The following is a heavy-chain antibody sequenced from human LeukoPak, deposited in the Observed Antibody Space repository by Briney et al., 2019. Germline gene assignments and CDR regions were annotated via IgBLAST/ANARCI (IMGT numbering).Heavy chain of an antibody. J-gene: IGHJ6*03. CDR2: ISSSSSYI. CDR1: GFTFSSDS. V-gene: IGHV3-21*01. Sequence: GGSLRLSCAASGFTFSSDSMNWVRQAPGKGLEWVASISSSSSYIYYADSVKGRFTISRDNAKNSLYLQMNSLRAEDTDVYSCARGGGYYDFWSGPQDYYYMDVWGKGTTVTVSS. CDR3: ARGGGYYDFWSGPQDYYYMDV. D-gene: IGHD3-3*01.